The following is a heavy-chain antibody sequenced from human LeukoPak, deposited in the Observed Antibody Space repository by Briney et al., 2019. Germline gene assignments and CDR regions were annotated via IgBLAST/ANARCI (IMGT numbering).Heavy chain of an antibody. D-gene: IGHD3-10*01. J-gene: IGHJ4*02. Sequence: GGSLRLSCAASGFTFSSYGMHWVRQAPGKGLKCVAVISYDGSNKYYADSVKGRFTISRDNSKNTLYLQMNSLRAEDTAVYYCAKGGVRGVVYFDYWGQGTLVTVSS. CDR1: GFTFSSYG. CDR3: AKGGVRGVVYFDY. CDR2: ISYDGSNK. V-gene: IGHV3-30*18.